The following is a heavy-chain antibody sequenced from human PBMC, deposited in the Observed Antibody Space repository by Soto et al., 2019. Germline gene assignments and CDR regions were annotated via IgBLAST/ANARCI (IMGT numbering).Heavy chain of an antibody. V-gene: IGHV4-31*03. J-gene: IGHJ4*02. D-gene: IGHD2-21*02. CDR3: ASVVVTGIVGFDY. CDR2: IHYSGNT. Sequence: SETLSLTCTVSGGSISSAGYYWSWIRQHPGRGLEWIGYIHYSGNTDYNPSLKSRVTISVDTSKNQLSLKLNSVTAADTAVYYCASVVVTGIVGFDYWGQGTLVTVSS. CDR1: GGSISSAGYY.